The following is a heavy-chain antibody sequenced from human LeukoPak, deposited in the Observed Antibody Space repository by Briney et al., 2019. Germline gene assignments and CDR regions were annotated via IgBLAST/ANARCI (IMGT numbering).Heavy chain of an antibody. V-gene: IGHV3-23*01. CDR1: GFTFSSYA. Sequence: GGPLRLSCAASGFTFSSYAMNWVRQAPGKGLEWVSDISGSGGSTYHADSVKGRFTISRDNSKNTLYLQMNSLRAEDTAVYYCAKGNVYGGNGMDVWGQGTTVTVSS. D-gene: IGHD4/OR15-4a*01. J-gene: IGHJ6*02. CDR2: ISGSGGST. CDR3: AKGNVYGGNGMDV.